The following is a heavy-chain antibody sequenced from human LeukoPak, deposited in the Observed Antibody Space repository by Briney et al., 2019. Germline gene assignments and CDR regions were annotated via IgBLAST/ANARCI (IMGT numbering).Heavy chain of an antibody. V-gene: IGHV1-2*06. CDR3: ARSGVDTYGLQASGDFDY. D-gene: IGHD5-18*01. CDR2: ISPNSGDT. J-gene: IGHJ4*02. CDR1: EYTFTGYY. Sequence: ASVKVSCKASEYTFTGYYVHWVRQAPGQGLEWMGRISPNSGDTNYAQKFQGRVTMTRDTSSSTAYMELIRLRSDDTAVYYCARSGVDTYGLQASGDFDYWGQGILVTVSS.